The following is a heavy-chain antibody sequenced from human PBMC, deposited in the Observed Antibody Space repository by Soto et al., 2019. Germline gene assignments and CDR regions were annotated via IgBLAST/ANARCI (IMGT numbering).Heavy chain of an antibody. Sequence: PGGSLRLSCAASGFTFSSYGMHWVRQAPGKGLEWMAVIWYDGSKKYYRDSVKGRFTISRDNSKNTLYLQMNSLRAEDTAVYYCAIPPAGYSYGYGADFWGQGTLVTVSS. CDR2: IWYDGSKK. J-gene: IGHJ4*02. V-gene: IGHV3-33*01. CDR1: GFTFSSYG. CDR3: AIPPAGYSYGYGADF. D-gene: IGHD5-18*01.